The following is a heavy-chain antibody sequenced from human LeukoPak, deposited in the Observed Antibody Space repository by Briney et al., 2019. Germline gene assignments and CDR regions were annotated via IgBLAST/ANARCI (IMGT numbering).Heavy chain of an antibody. CDR2: ISGSGSST. D-gene: IGHD4-17*01. Sequence: GGSLRLSCAASGFTSNLYWMTWVRQAPGKGLEWISGISGSGSSTYYADSVKGRFTLSRDYPKNTLYLQMNSLRAADTAVYYCAREFLDGDYTSNAFDIWGQGTMVTVSS. CDR3: AREFLDGDYTSNAFDI. J-gene: IGHJ3*02. V-gene: IGHV3-23*01. CDR1: GFTSNLYW.